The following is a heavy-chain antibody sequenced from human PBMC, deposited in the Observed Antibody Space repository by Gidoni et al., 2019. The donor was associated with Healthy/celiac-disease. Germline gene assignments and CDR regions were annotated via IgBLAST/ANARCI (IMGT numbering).Heavy chain of an antibody. Sequence: QLQLQESGPGLLQPSETLSLTCTVPGCSLSSSSYYWGCLRQPPGKGLGWIGSIYYSGSTYYNPSLKSRVTISVDTSKNQFSLKLSSVTAADTAVYYCARRIAVAGYFDYWGQGTLVTVSS. CDR1: GCSLSSSSYY. V-gene: IGHV4-39*01. CDR2: IYYSGST. D-gene: IGHD6-19*01. CDR3: ARRIAVAGYFDY. J-gene: IGHJ4*02.